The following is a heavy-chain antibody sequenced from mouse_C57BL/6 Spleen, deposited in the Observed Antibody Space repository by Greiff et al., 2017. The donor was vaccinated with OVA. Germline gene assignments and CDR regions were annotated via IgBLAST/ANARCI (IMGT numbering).Heavy chain of an antibody. D-gene: IGHD2-4*01. V-gene: IGHV1-64*01. CDR2: IHPNSGST. J-gene: IGHJ2*01. CDR3: APYDYDERFLDY. CDR1: GYTFTSYW. Sequence: QVQLQQSGAELVKPGASVKLPCKASGYTFTSYWMHWVKQRPGQGLEWIGMIHPNSGSTNYNEKFKSKATLTVDKSSSTAYMQLSSLTSEDSAVYYCAPYDYDERFLDYWGQGTTLTVSS.